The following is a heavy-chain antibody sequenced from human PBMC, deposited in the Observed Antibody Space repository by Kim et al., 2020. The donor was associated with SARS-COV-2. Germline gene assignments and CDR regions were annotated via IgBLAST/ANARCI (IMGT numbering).Heavy chain of an antibody. CDR2: IYPGDSDT. CDR1: GYIFTSYW. J-gene: IGHJ6*02. V-gene: IGHV5-51*01. D-gene: IGHD2-2*01. CDR3: ARALGYCSSTSCYAARYYYGMDV. Sequence: GESLKISCKGSGYIFTSYWIGWVRQMPGKGLEWMGIIYPGDSDTRYSPSFQGQVTISADKSISTAYLQWSSLKASDTAMYYCARALGYCSSTSCYAARYYYGMDVWGQGTTVTVSS.